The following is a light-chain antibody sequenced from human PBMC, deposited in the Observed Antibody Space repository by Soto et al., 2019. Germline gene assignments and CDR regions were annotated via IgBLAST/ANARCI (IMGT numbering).Light chain of an antibody. V-gene: IGLV2-14*01. CDR3: SSYSTSFFYV. CDR1: SSDIGFYNY. J-gene: IGLJ1*01. CDR2: GVT. Sequence: QSVLTQPASVSGSPGQSITISCTGTSSDIGFYNYVSWYQQYPGKAPNLLIHGVTNRPSGISYRFSGSKSGSTAYLTISGLRDEDEADYYCSSYSTSFFYVFGTGTKVTVL.